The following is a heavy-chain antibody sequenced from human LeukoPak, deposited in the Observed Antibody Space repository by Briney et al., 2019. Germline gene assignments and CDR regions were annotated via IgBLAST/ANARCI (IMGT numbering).Heavy chain of an antibody. CDR2: ISSSSSYI. J-gene: IGHJ4*02. CDR3: ARDRLVGATTPLY. D-gene: IGHD1-26*01. Sequence: GGSLTLSCAASGFTFSSYSMNWVRQAPGKGLEWVSSISSSSSYIYYADSVKGRFTISRDNAKNSLYLQMNSLRAEDTAVYYCARDRLVGATTPLYWGQGTLVTVSS. V-gene: IGHV3-21*01. CDR1: GFTFSSYS.